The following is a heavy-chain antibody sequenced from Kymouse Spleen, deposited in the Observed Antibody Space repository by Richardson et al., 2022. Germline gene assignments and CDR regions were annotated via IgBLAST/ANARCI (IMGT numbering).Heavy chain of an antibody. CDR2: IWYDGSNK. CDR3: AAGRGGMDV. J-gene: IGHJ6*02. D-gene: IGHD2-15*01. CDR1: GFTFSSYG. V-gene: IGHV3-33*01. Sequence: QVQLVESGGGVVQPGRSLRLSCAASGFTFSSYGMHWVRQAPGKGLEWVAVIWYDGSNKYYADSVKGRFTISRDNSKNTLYLQMNSLRAEDTAVYYCAAGRGGMDVWGQGTTVTVSS.